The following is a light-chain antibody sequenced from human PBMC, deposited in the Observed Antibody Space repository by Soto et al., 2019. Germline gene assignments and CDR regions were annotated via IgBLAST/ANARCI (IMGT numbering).Light chain of an antibody. CDR2: EVT. V-gene: IGLV2-8*01. J-gene: IGLJ1*01. Sequence: QSVLTQPPSASGFPGQSVTISCTGTSSDVGYYDYVSWYQQHPGKAPKLVIYEVTKRPSGVPDRVSASKSGNTASLTVSGLQAEDEADYYCSSYAGSNNYVFGTGTKATVL. CDR3: SSYAGSNNYV. CDR1: SSDVGYYDY.